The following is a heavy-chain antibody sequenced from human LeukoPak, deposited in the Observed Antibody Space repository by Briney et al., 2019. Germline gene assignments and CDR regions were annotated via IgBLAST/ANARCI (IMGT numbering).Heavy chain of an antibody. CDR1: GFTFSSYT. CDR3: ARVRGYSRDF. J-gene: IGHJ4*02. Sequence: GGSLRLSCAASGFTFSSYTMNWVRQAPGKGLGWVSSITGDNAHIFYADSVQGRFTISRDNAINSLYLQMSGLTAEDTAVYYCARVRGYSRDFWGQGTLVTVSS. V-gene: IGHV3-21*01. CDR2: ITGDNAHI. D-gene: IGHD5-12*01.